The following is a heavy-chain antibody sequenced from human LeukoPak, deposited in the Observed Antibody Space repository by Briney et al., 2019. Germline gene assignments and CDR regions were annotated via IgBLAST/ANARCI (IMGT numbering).Heavy chain of an antibody. CDR2: LSGSGDT. CDR1: RGSVTTYS. CDR3: ARDLTLTVAFDI. V-gene: IGHV4-4*07. J-gene: IGHJ3*02. D-gene: IGHD3-16*01. Sequence: SETLSLTCTVSRGSVTTYSWSWIRQPAGKGLEWIGRLSGSGDTNFNPSLKTRVTMSAGESKNQFSLHLRSVTAADTAVYFCARDLTLTVAFDIWGQGTVVTVSS.